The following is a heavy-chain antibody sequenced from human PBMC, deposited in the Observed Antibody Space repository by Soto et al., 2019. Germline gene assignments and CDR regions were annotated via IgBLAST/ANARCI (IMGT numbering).Heavy chain of an antibody. Sequence: EVQLVESGGGLVQPGGSLRLSCAASGVTVSSTYMTWVRQAPGKGLEWVSFIYSGGSTSYADSVKGRFTISRDSPRNTLYLQRNSLREEDTAVYYCALDDAGGGWFDPWGQGTLVTVSS. CDR3: ALDDAGGGWFDP. CDR1: GVTVSSTY. D-gene: IGHD1-1*01. V-gene: IGHV3-66*01. CDR2: IYSGGST. J-gene: IGHJ5*02.